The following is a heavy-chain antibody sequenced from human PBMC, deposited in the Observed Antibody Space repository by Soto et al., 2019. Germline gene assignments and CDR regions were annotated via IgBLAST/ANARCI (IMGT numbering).Heavy chain of an antibody. V-gene: IGHV1-69*11. D-gene: IGHD3-16*02. Sequence: ASVKVSCKASGGTFSSSGFSWVRQAPGQGLEWMGMIVPSLDTTNYAQKFQARVTITADEVTSTAYMELRSLRSEDAAVYYCARWPQPRYTADPYAVDVWGQGTRVTVSS. CDR2: IVPSLDTT. J-gene: IGHJ6*02. CDR3: ARWPQPRYTADPYAVDV. CDR1: GGTFSSSG.